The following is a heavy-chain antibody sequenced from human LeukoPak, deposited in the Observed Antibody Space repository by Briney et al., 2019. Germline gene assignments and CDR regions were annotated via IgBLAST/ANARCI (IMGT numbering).Heavy chain of an antibody. CDR2: IYYSGST. J-gene: IGHJ4*02. V-gene: IGHV4-59*01. D-gene: IGHD6-13*01. Sequence: PSETLSLTCTVSGGSISSYYWSWIRQPPGKGPEWIGYIYYSGSTNYNPSLKSRVTISVDTSKNQFSLKLSSVTAADTAVYYCASSTSHSSSWSFDYWGQGTLVTVSS. CDR3: ASSTSHSSSWSFDY. CDR1: GGSISSYY.